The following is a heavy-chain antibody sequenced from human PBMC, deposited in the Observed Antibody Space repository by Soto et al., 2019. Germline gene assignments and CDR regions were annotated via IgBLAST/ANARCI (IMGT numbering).Heavy chain of an antibody. CDR3: ARRTVLLWFGELLGDYGRDG. CDR2: IYPGDSDT. D-gene: IGHD3-10*01. CDR1: GYHFTRYW. J-gene: IGHJ6*02. Sequence: GPYLKLYGRGSGYHFTRYWICWVIQMPAKGLELMGIIYPGDSDTRYSPSFQGQVTISADKSISTAYLQWSSLKALDTAMYYCARRTVLLWFGELLGDYGRDGWGQGTTVTVS. V-gene: IGHV5-51*01.